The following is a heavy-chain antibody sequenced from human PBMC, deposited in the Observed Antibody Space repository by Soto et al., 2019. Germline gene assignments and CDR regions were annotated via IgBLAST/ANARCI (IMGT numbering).Heavy chain of an antibody. J-gene: IGHJ6*02. CDR3: AKDTGSPWGRKSNGMDV. CDR1: GFTFSSYG. V-gene: IGHV3-30*18. D-gene: IGHD3-16*01. CDR2: ISYDGSNK. Sequence: VQLVESGGGVVQPGRSLRLSCAASGFTFSSYGMHWVRQAPGKGLEWVAVISYDGSNKYYADSVKGRFTISRDNSKNTLYLQMNSLRAEDTAVYYCAKDTGSPWGRKSNGMDVWGQGTTVTVSS.